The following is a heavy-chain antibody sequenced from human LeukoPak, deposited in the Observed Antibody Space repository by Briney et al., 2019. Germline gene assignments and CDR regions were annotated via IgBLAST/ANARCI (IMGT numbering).Heavy chain of an antibody. J-gene: IGHJ5*02. CDR2: IYYSGRT. V-gene: IGHV4-59*01. Sequence: PPETLSLTCTVSVGSISSDHWNWIRQPPGKGLEWIGCIYYSGRTYYNPSLKSRVSISVDMSKSQFSLRLTSVTAADTAVYYCARDGVYGTGCDHWGQGTLVTVSS. CDR3: ARDGVYGTGCDH. D-gene: IGHD6-19*01. CDR1: VGSISSDH.